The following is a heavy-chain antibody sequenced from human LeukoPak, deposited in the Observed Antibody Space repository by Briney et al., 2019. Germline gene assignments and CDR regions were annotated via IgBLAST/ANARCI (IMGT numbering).Heavy chain of an antibody. V-gene: IGHV3-23*01. J-gene: IGHJ3*02. CDR1: TFIFSDYA. Sequence: GGPLRLSCSASTFIFSDYAMTWVRQAPGKGLEWVATLSGSGVTTNYARSVTGRFTISRDNYKNTVFLEVNSLRAEDTATYFCAKGRWHANSPDAFDIWGRGTMVTVSS. CDR2: LSGSGVTT. D-gene: IGHD1-1*01. CDR3: AKGRWHANSPDAFDI.